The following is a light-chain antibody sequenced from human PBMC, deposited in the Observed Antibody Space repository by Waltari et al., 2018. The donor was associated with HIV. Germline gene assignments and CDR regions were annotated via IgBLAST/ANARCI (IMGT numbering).Light chain of an antibody. Sequence: HSVLTQPPSASGTPGQTVIISCSGNTSTTSNNDVTWYQHFPGPAPKLLSYMNNYRPSGFPDRFAGSRSGTSASLTISGLQIEDEAHYYCATWDDSLNGVFGAGTRLTVL. CDR2: MNN. CDR1: TSTTSNND. V-gene: IGLV1-44*01. J-gene: IGLJ3*02. CDR3: ATWDDSLNGV.